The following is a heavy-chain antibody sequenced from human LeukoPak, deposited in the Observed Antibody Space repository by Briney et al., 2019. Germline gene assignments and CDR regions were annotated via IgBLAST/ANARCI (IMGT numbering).Heavy chain of an antibody. V-gene: IGHV4-4*09. J-gene: IGHJ6*03. Sequence: PSETLSLTCAVYGGSFSGYYWSWIRQPPGKGLEWIGYIYTSGSTNYNPSLKSRATISVDTSKNQFSLKLSSVTAADTAVYYCARHLSIYSYGSNYYYYYMDVWGKGTTVTVS. CDR2: IYTSGST. CDR1: GGSFSGYY. D-gene: IGHD5-18*01. CDR3: ARHLSIYSYGSNYYYYYMDV.